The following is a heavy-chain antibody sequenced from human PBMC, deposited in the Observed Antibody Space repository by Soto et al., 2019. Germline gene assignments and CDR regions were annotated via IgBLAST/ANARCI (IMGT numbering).Heavy chain of an antibody. D-gene: IGHD3-10*01. CDR2: ISGSGGST. J-gene: IGHJ4*02. CDR3: ARGSTDSYPGSRIFDF. CDR1: GFTFSSYA. V-gene: IGHV3-23*01. Sequence: GGSLRLSCAASGFTFSSYAMSWVRQAPGKGPEWVSAISGSGGSTYYADSVKGRFTISRDNSKNTLYLQMSSLTAEDSAIYYCARGSTDSYPGSRIFDFWGRGTLVTVSS.